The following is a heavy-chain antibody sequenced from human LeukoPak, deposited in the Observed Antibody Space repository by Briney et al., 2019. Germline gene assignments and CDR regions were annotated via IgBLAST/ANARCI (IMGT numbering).Heavy chain of an antibody. CDR3: AREFSSGLIIDY. Sequence: PGGSLRLSCVASGFTFSRYEMNWIRQAPGKGLEWVSYISGSSSYTNYADSVKGRFTISRDNSKKSLYLQMNSLRAEDTAVYYCAREFSSGLIIDYLGQGTLVTVSS. CDR2: ISGSSSYT. D-gene: IGHD6-19*01. V-gene: IGHV3-11*06. CDR1: GFTFSRYE. J-gene: IGHJ4*02.